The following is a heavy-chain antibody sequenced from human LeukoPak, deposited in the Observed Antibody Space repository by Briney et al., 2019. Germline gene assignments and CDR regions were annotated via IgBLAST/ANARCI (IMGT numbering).Heavy chain of an antibody. Sequence: GGSLRLSCAASGFTFNKYGMSWVRQAPGKGLEWVSGISGSGSNTYYAESVKDRFIISRDSTKNTLFLQVNSLRVEDTAVYYCAKYVFSYGAGSYLAHWGRGTLVSVSS. CDR3: AKYVFSYGAGSYLAH. V-gene: IGHV3-23*01. J-gene: IGHJ4*02. D-gene: IGHD3-10*01. CDR1: GFTFNKYG. CDR2: ISGSGSNT.